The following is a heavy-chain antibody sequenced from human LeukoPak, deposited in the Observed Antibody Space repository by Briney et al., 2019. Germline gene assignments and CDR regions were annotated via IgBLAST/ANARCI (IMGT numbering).Heavy chain of an antibody. D-gene: IGHD6-19*01. Sequence: PSETLSLTCTVSGDSISSYYWSWLRQPPGKGLEWIGYIYYSGSTNYNPSLKSRVTISVDTSKNQFSLKLSSVTAADTAVYYCARASLSSGWYYWGQGTLVTVSS. J-gene: IGHJ4*02. V-gene: IGHV4-59*01. CDR2: IYYSGST. CDR3: ARASLSSGWYY. CDR1: GDSISSYY.